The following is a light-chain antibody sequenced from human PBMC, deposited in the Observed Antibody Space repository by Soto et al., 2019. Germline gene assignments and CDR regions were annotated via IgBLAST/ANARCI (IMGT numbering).Light chain of an antibody. CDR1: SSDVGGYNY. CDR2: DVS. Sequence: QSALTQPASVSGSPGQSITISCTGTSSDVGGYNYVSWYQQHPGKAPKLMIYDVSNRPSGVSNRFSGSKSGNTASLTISGLPAEDEADYYCRSYTSSSTLPSVFGTGTKLTVL. CDR3: RSYTSSSTLPSV. V-gene: IGLV2-14*01. J-gene: IGLJ1*01.